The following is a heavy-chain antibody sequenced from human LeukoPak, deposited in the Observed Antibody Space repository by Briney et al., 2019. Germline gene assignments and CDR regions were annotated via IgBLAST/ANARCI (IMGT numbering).Heavy chain of an antibody. CDR1: GFTFSSYG. Sequence: GGSLRLSCAASGFTFSSYGMHWVRQAPGKGLEWVAVISYDGSNKYYADSVKGRFTISRDNSKNTLYLQMNSLRAEDTAVYYCAKDVGIAPCRYWGQGTLVTVSS. D-gene: IGHD6-13*01. V-gene: IGHV3-30*18. J-gene: IGHJ4*02. CDR3: AKDVGIAPCRY. CDR2: ISYDGSNK.